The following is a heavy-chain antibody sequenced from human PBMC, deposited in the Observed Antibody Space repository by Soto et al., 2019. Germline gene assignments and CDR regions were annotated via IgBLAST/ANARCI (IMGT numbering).Heavy chain of an antibody. D-gene: IGHD6-13*01. J-gene: IGHJ6*02. Sequence: GGSLRLSCAASGFTFDDYAMHWVRQAPGKGLEWVSGISWNSGSIGYADSVKGRFTISRDNAKNSLYLQMNSLRAEDTALYYCARDITGIAAAPYSYGMDVWGQGTTVTV. V-gene: IGHV3-9*01. CDR3: ARDITGIAAAPYSYGMDV. CDR1: GFTFDDYA. CDR2: ISWNSGSI.